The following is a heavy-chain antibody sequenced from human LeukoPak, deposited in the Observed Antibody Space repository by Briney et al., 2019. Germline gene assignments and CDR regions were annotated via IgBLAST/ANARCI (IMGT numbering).Heavy chain of an antibody. V-gene: IGHV4-61*05. CDR2: IYYSGSP. CDR3: ASVRIAAAFYY. CDR1: GGSISSSNYY. D-gene: IGHD6-13*01. J-gene: IGHJ4*02. Sequence: PSETLSLTCTVSGGSISSSNYYWGWIRQPPGKGLQWVGYIYYSGSPNYNPSLKSRVTISVDTSKNQFSLKLSSVTAADTAVYYCASVRIAAAFYYWGQGTLVTVSS.